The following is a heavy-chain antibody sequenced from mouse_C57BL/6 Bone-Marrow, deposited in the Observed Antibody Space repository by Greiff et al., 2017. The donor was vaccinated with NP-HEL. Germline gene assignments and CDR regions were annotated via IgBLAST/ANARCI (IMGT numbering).Heavy chain of an antibody. D-gene: IGHD1-1*01. CDR1: GYTFTSYW. Sequence: QVQLQQPGAELVKPGASVKLSCKASGYTFTSYWMHWVKQRPGQGLEWIGMIHPNSGSTNYNEKFKSKATLTVDKSSSTAYMQLSSLTSEDSAVYYCARHYYGSSYDYYAMDYWGQGTSVTVSS. V-gene: IGHV1-64*01. CDR3: ARHYYGSSYDYYAMDY. CDR2: IHPNSGST. J-gene: IGHJ4*01.